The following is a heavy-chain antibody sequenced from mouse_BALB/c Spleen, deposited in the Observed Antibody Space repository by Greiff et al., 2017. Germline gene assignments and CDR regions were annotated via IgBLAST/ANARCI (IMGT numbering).Heavy chain of an antibody. CDR3: ARRGDGSYAMDY. CDR2: ISSGSSTI. V-gene: IGHV5-17*02. Sequence: EVKVVESGGGLVQPGGSRKLSCAASGFTFSSFGMHWVRQAPEKGLEWVAYISSGSSTIYYADTVKGRFTISRDNPKNTLFLQMTSLRSEDTAMYYCARRGDGSYAMDYWGQGTSVTVSS. J-gene: IGHJ4*01. CDR1: GFTFSSFG. D-gene: IGHD2-3*01.